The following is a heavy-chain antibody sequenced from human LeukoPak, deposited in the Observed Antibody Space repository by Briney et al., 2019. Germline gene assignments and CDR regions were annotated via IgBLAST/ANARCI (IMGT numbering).Heavy chain of an antibody. V-gene: IGHV1-18*01. Sequence: ASVKVSCKASGYTFTSNGISWVRQAPGQGLEWMGWISAYNGNTNYAQKLQGRVTMTTDTSTSTAYMELRSLRSDDTAVYYCARGWADIVVVVAATDAFDIWGQGTMVTVSS. CDR3: ARGWADIVVVVAATDAFDI. CDR1: GYTFTSNG. CDR2: ISAYNGNT. J-gene: IGHJ3*02. D-gene: IGHD2-15*01.